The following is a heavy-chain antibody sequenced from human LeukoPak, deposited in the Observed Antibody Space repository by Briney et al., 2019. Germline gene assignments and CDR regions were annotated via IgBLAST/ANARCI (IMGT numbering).Heavy chain of an antibody. V-gene: IGHV4-4*02. J-gene: IGHJ3*02. CDR3: ARRRVVVASTDGASGAFDI. CDR1: GGSISSSNW. CDR2: IYHSGST. Sequence: PSGTLSLTCAVSGGSISSSNWWSWVRQPPGKGLEWIGEIYHSGSTYYNPSLKSRVTISVDTSKNQFSLKLSSVTAADTAVYFCARRRVVVASTDGASGAFDIWGQGTMVTVSS. D-gene: IGHD2-15*01.